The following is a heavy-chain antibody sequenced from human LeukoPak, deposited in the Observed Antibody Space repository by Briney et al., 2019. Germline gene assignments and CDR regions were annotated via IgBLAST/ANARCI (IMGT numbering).Heavy chain of an antibody. CDR3: ANAHYDFWSGYDY. D-gene: IGHD3-3*01. J-gene: IGHJ4*02. CDR1: GFTFTSYA. Sequence: GRSLRLSCAASGFTFTSYAMHWVRQAPGKGLEWVAVISYDGSNKYYADSVKGRFTISRDNSKNTLYLQMNSLRAEDTAVYYCANAHYDFWSGYDYWGQGTLVTVSS. V-gene: IGHV3-30-3*01. CDR2: ISYDGSNK.